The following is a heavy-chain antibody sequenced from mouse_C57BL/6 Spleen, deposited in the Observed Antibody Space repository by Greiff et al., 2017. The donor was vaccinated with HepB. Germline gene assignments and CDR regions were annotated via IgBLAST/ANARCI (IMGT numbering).Heavy chain of an antibody. D-gene: IGHD3-2*02. V-gene: IGHV10-1*01. J-gene: IGHJ4*01. CDR3: VRPDSSGAMDY. CDR1: GFSFNTYA. CDR2: IRSKSNNYAT. Sequence: EVQGVESGGGLVQPKGSLKLSCAASGFSFNTYAMNWVRQAPGKGLEWVARIRSKSNNYATYYADSVKDRFTISRDDSESMLYLQMNNLKTEDTAMYYCVRPDSSGAMDYWGQGTSVTVSS.